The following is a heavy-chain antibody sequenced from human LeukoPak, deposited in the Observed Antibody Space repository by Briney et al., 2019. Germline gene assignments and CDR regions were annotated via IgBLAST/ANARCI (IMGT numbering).Heavy chain of an antibody. D-gene: IGHD3-22*01. CDR1: GFTVSSSD. J-gene: IGHJ4*02. CDR2: IYSGGTT. CDR3: ARATYRDSSGYILDY. Sequence: GGSLRLSCAASGFTVSSSDMTWVRQAPGKGLEWVSVIYSGGTTYYADAVKGRLTISRDNSKNTLYIQMTSLRAEDTAVYYCARATYRDSSGYILDYWGQGTLVTVSS. V-gene: IGHV3-66*02.